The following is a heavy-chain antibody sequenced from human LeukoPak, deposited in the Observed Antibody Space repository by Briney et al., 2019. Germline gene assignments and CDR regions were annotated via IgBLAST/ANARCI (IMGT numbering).Heavy chain of an antibody. CDR3: ARGLRGYVWGSYRPYYFDY. CDR2: MNPNSGNT. J-gene: IGHJ4*02. D-gene: IGHD3-16*02. V-gene: IGHV1-8*02. CDR1: GYTFTGYY. Sequence: ASVKVSCKASGYTFTGYYMHWVRQAPGQGLEWMGWMNPNSGNTGYAQKFQGRVTMTRNTSISTAYMELSSLRSEDTAVYYCARGLRGYVWGSYRPYYFDYWGQGTLVTVSS.